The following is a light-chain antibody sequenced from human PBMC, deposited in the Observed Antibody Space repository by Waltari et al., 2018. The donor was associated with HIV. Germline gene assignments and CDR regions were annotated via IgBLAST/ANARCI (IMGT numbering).Light chain of an antibody. Sequence: SALPQPPSGSVAPGQTARVPSAGPNIGSESSRWYHKRPGQAPVVVVYGDRVRPSGIPDRFSGSSSGNTATLTISRVEAGDEADYYCHVWNSTSDLGVFGGGTQLTVL. V-gene: IGLV3-21*02. CDR2: GDR. CDR3: HVWNSTSDLGV. CDR1: NIGSES. J-gene: IGLJ7*01.